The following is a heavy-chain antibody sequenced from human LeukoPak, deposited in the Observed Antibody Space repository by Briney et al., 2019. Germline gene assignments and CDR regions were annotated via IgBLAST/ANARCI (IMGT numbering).Heavy chain of an antibody. CDR2: ISSSGSTI. V-gene: IGHV3-11*04. J-gene: IGHJ6*03. D-gene: IGHD2-2*01. CDR3: ARVDCSSTSCRYYYYYYYMDV. Sequence: GGSLRLSXAASGFTFSDYYMSWIRQAPGKGLEWVSYISSSGSTIYYADSVKGRFTISRDNAKNSLYLQMNSLRAEDTAVYYCARVDCSSTSCRYYYYYYYMDVWGKGTTVTVSS. CDR1: GFTFSDYY.